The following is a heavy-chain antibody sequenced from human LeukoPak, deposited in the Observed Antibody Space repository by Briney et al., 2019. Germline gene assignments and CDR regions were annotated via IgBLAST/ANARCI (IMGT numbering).Heavy chain of an antibody. CDR3: ARDERLNYGSIDY. CDR1: GFPFLNHG. J-gene: IGHJ4*02. CDR2: LSYDGRLK. D-gene: IGHD3-10*01. V-gene: IGHV3-30*04. Sequence: GFLRLSCSASGFPFLNHGIPWVRQTPGKGLEWVVVLSYDGRLKYYADFVAGRFTISRDDSKKTVYLQMSSLRAKDTALYYCARDERLNYGSIDYWGQGTLVIVSS.